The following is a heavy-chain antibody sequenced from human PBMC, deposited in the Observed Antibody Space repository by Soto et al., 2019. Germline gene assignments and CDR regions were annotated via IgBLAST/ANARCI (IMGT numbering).Heavy chain of an antibody. Sequence: QVQLVQSGAEVKKPGASVKVSCKASGYTFTSYDFNWVRQATGQGLEWMGWMNPNSGNTGYAQKFQGRVTMTRNTSSSTAYMALSSRRSEDPAVYYWARPASGSYSRGVDYWGQGTLVTVSS. V-gene: IGHV1-8*01. D-gene: IGHD1-26*01. CDR2: MNPNSGNT. J-gene: IGHJ4*02. CDR3: ARPASGSYSRGVDY. CDR1: GYTFTSYD.